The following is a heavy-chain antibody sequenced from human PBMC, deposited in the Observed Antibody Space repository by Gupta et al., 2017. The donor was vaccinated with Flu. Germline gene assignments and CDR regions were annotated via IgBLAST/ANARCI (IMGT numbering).Heavy chain of an antibody. Sequence: EAQLVESGGGLVQPGGSLSLSCEATGFTFSTNWMFWVRQAPGKGLVWVSRINPDGSRTTYADSLKGRFTISRDNAKNTLYLHMDSLRAEDTAVYYCTNGYDHGRDFDYWGQGTLVTVSS. CDR3: TNGYDHGRDFDY. V-gene: IGHV3-74*01. CDR2: INPDGSRT. D-gene: IGHD4/OR15-4a*01. J-gene: IGHJ4*02. CDR1: GFTFSTNW.